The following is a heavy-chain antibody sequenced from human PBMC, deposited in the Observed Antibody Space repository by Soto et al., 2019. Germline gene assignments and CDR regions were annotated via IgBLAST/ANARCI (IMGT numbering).Heavy chain of an antibody. CDR1: GFAVSSNY. V-gene: IGHV3-53*04. CDR2: VYSGGAT. CDR3: VRGRYGSEIH. J-gene: IGHJ4*02. D-gene: IGHD3-10*01. Sequence: EVRLVESGGGLVQPGGSLRLSCAASGFAVSSNYMTWVRQAPGKGLEWVSLVYSGGATHYAASVKGRFTISTHSSQNTLFLQMNSLRTADTATYSCVRGRYGSEIHWGQGTKVTVSS.